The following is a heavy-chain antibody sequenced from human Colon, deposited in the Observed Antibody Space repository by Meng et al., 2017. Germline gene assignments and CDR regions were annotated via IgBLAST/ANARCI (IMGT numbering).Heavy chain of an antibody. CDR2: INHSESA. CDR1: GGSLRGYY. V-gene: IGHV4-34*01. Sequence: QQLGAGLFMSSDTRSLSCAVYGGSLRGYYWTWIRQPTGKGLEWIGEINHSESADYNPSLKSRVTISLDTSKNQFSLKVTSVTAADTAVYYCARGDRGQQLVLVYWGQGTLVTVFS. CDR3: ARGDRGQQLVLVY. D-gene: IGHD6-13*01. J-gene: IGHJ4*02.